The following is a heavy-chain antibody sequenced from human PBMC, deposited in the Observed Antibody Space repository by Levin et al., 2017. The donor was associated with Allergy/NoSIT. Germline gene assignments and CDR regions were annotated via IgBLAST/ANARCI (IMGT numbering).Heavy chain of an antibody. V-gene: IGHV3-33*01. D-gene: IGHD2-15*01. J-gene: IGHJ4*02. Sequence: GESLKISCAASGFTFSSYGMHWVRQAPGKGLEWVAVIWYDGSNKYYADSVKGRFTISRDNSKNTLYLQMNSLRAEDTAVYYCARDRICSGGSCYSGYFDYWGQGTLVTVSS. CDR2: IWYDGSNK. CDR3: ARDRICSGGSCYSGYFDY. CDR1: GFTFSSYG.